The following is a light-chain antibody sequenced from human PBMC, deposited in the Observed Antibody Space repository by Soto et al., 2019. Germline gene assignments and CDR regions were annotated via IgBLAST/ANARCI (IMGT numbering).Light chain of an antibody. CDR1: SSDVGAYNY. J-gene: IGLJ1*01. CDR3: SSFTSSSTRV. V-gene: IGLV2-14*01. CDR2: DVS. Sequence: QSALTQSGSVSGSPGQAITISCTGTSSDVGAYNYVSWYQQHPGKAPKLIIYDVSNRPSGVSNRFSGSKSGNTASLTISALQAEYEADYYCSSFTSSSTRVFGTGTKVTVL.